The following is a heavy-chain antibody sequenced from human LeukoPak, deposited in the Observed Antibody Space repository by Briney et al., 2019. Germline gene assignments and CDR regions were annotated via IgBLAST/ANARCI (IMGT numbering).Heavy chain of an antibody. D-gene: IGHD1-26*01. V-gene: IGHV3-23*01. CDR3: ARDRGSYWADAFDI. J-gene: IGHJ3*02. Sequence: GGSLRLSCAASGFTFTNYAMTWVRQAPGKGLEWVSSISANGVMTYYADSVKGRFTISRDNAKNSLYLQMNSLRAEDTAVYYCARDRGSYWADAFDIWGQGTMVTVSS. CDR2: ISANGVMT. CDR1: GFTFTNYA.